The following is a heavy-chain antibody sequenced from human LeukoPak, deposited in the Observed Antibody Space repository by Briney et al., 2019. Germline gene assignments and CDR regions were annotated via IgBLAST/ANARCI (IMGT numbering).Heavy chain of an antibody. CDR1: GYTFSNYW. V-gene: IGHV5-51*01. Sequence: GESLKISCKGSGYTFSNYWIGWVRQMPGKGLEWVGIIYPGDSDTRYSPSFQGQVTISADKSISTAYLQWSSLKASDTAMYYCARQGPFGVAAAGTHSDYWGQGTLVTVSS. D-gene: IGHD6-13*01. CDR3: ARQGPFGVAAAGTHSDY. J-gene: IGHJ4*02. CDR2: IYPGDSDT.